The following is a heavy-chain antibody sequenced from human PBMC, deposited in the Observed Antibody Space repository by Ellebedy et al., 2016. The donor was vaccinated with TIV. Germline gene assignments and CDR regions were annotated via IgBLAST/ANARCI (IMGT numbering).Heavy chain of an antibody. V-gene: IGHV1-2*02. D-gene: IGHD1-7*01. Sequence: ASVKVSCKASGYTFTSYDINWVRQATGQGLEWMGWINPNSGGTNYAQKFQGRVTMTRDTSISTAYMELSSLRSEDTAVYYCARSAGTDYYYYGMDVWGQGTTVTVSS. J-gene: IGHJ6*02. CDR1: GYTFTSYD. CDR3: ARSAGTDYYYYGMDV. CDR2: INPNSGGT.